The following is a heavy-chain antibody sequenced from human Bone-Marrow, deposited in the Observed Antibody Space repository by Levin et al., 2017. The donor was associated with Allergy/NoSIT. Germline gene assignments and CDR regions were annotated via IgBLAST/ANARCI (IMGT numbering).Heavy chain of an antibody. CDR3: ARWGRLGESSSTYFDY. Sequence: GGSLRLSCAASGFTFSSYAMHWVRQAPGKGLEWVAVISYDGSNKYYADSVKGRFTISRDNSKNTLYLQMNSLRAEDTAVYYCARWGRLGESSSTYFDYWGQGTLVTVSS. CDR1: GFTFSSYA. J-gene: IGHJ4*02. D-gene: IGHD3-16*02. V-gene: IGHV3-30-3*01. CDR2: ISYDGSNK.